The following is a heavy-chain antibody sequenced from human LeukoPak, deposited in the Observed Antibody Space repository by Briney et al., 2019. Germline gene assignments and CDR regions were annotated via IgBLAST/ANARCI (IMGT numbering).Heavy chain of an antibody. CDR3: ARGGDGYNLHFDY. Sequence: GGSLRLSCVASGFTFSNYWMNWVRQAPGKGLVWVANIKQDGSEKYYVDSVKGRFTISRDNAKNSLYLQMNSLRAEDTAVYYCARGGDGYNLHFDYWGQGTLVTVSS. V-gene: IGHV3-7*01. CDR2: IKQDGSEK. CDR1: GFTFSNYW. D-gene: IGHD5-24*01. J-gene: IGHJ4*02.